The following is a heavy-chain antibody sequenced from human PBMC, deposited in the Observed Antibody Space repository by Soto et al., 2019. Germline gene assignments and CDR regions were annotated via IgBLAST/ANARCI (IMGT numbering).Heavy chain of an antibody. CDR2: IWYDGSNK. D-gene: IGHD6-6*01. V-gene: IGHV3-33*01. Sequence: GGSLRLSCAASGFTFSSYGMHWVRQAPGKGLEWVAVIWYDGSNKYYADSVKGRFTISRDNSKNTLYLQMNSLRAEDTAVYYCARERSSSSRTHYYYGMDVWGQGTTVTLSS. CDR1: GFTFSSYG. CDR3: ARERSSSSRTHYYYGMDV. J-gene: IGHJ6*02.